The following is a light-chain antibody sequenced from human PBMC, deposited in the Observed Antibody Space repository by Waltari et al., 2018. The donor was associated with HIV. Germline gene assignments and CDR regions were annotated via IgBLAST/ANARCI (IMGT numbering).Light chain of an antibody. CDR1: QDISNY. V-gene: IGKV1-33*01. J-gene: IGKJ4*01. CDR3: QQYDTLPHT. CDR2: DAS. Sequence: DIQLTQSPSSLSASVGDRVTITCRASQDISNYLIWYQQKAGKAPKLLIYDASNLETGVPSRFGGSGSGTHFTFTITSLQPEDIATYYCQQYDTLPHTFGGGTKVEIK.